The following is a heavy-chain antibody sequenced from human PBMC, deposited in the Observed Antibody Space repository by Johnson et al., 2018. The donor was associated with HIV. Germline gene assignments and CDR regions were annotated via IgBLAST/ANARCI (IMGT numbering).Heavy chain of an antibody. CDR3: AKDPSVYVTMIVVSRGAFDI. V-gene: IGHV3-30*18. J-gene: IGHJ3*02. CDR2: ISYDGHNK. Sequence: QMLLVESGGGVVQPGRSLRLSCAASGFTFSAYGIHWVRQAPGTGLEWVTFISYDGHNKYYADSVKGRFNISRDNSKNTVYLQMNGLRAEDTAVYFCAKDPSVYVTMIVVSRGAFDIWGQGTMVSVSS. D-gene: IGHD3-22*01. CDR1: GFTFSAYG.